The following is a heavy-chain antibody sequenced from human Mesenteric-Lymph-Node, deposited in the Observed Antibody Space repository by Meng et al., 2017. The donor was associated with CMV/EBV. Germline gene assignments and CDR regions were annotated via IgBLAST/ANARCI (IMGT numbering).Heavy chain of an antibody. J-gene: IGHJ5*02. CDR3: ARYTSSWYNRFDP. Sequence: TVSGGSVRSDDYFWRWLRQPPGKGLEWIGYIHHSGSNNHNPSLKSRVTISVDPSKNQFSLKLASVTAADTAVYYCARYTSSWYNRFDPWGQGTLVTVSS. V-gene: IGHV4-61*08. CDR2: IHHSGSN. CDR1: GGSVRSDDYF. D-gene: IGHD6-13*01.